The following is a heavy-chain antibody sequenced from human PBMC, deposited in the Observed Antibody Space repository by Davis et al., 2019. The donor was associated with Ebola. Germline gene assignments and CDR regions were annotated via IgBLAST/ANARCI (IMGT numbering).Heavy chain of an antibody. CDR1: GFTVSSNY. Sequence: GESLKISCAASGFTVSSNYMSWVRQAPGKGLEWVSVIYSGGSTYYADSVKGRFTISRDNSKNTLYLQMNSLGAEDTAVYYCARYGYSSSWKYFDYWGQGTLVTVSS. CDR3: ARYGYSSSWKYFDY. J-gene: IGHJ4*02. V-gene: IGHV3-66*01. CDR2: IYSGGST. D-gene: IGHD6-13*01.